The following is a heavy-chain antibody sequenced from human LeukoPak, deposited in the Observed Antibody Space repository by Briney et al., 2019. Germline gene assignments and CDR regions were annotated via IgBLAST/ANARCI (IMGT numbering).Heavy chain of an antibody. CDR3: ARDQVRGVIDNPFDY. V-gene: IGHV3-48*03. J-gene: IGHJ4*02. Sequence: GGSLRLSCAASGFTFSSYEMNWVRQAPGKGLEWVSYISSSGSTIYYADSVKGRFTISRDNAKNSLYLQMISLRAEDTAVYYCARDQVRGVIDNPFDYWGQGTLVTVS. CDR2: ISSSGSTI. D-gene: IGHD3-10*01. CDR1: GFTFSSYE.